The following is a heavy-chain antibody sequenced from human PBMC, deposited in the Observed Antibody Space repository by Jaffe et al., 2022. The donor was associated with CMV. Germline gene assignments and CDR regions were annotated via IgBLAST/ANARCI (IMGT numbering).Heavy chain of an antibody. CDR1: GFTFDDYA. D-gene: IGHD3-16*01. V-gene: IGHV3-9*01. CDR2: ISWNSGSI. CDR3: AKATTGGSFDI. Sequence: EVQLVESGGGLVQPGRSLRLSCAASGFTFDDYAMHWVRQAPGKGLEWVSGISWNSGSIGYADSVKGRFTISRDNAKNSLYLQMNSLRAEDTALYYCAKATTGGSFDIWGQGTMVTVSS. J-gene: IGHJ3*02.